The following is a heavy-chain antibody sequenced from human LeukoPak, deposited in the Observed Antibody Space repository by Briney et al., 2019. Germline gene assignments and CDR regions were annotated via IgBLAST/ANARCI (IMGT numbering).Heavy chain of an antibody. J-gene: IGHJ4*02. V-gene: IGHV3-21*01. CDR2: ISNTNTYI. Sequence: LGGSLRLSCAASGFTFSSYTMNWVRQAPGKGLEWVSSISNTNTYIYYADSVKGRFTISRDNAKNTVSLQMNSLSAEDTAVYYCASVFDSWGQGFLVTVSS. CDR1: GFTFSSYT. CDR3: ASVFDS.